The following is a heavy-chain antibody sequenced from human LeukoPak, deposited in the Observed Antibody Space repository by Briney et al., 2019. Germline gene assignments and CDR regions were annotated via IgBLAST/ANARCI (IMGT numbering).Heavy chain of an antibody. CDR2: INPSGGST. J-gene: IGHJ4*02. CDR3: AKGLTMIVVVNGFDY. CDR1: GYTFTSYY. V-gene: IGHV1-46*01. D-gene: IGHD3-22*01. Sequence: ASVKVSCKASGYTFTSYYMHWVRQAPGQGLEWMGIINPSGGSTSYAQKFQGRVTMTRDTSTSTVYMELSSLRSEDTAVYYCAKGLTMIVVVNGFDYGGQGTLVTVSS.